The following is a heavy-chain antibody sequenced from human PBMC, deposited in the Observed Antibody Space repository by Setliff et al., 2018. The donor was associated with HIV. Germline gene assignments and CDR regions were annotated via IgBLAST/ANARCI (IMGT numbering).Heavy chain of an antibody. D-gene: IGHD6-13*01. J-gene: IGHJ4*02. Sequence: RASVKVSCKASGYTFTNYAIHGVRQAPGQRLEWMGWINAGNGNTKYSQELQGRVTITRDTSASTAYMELSSLISEDMALYYCATGIAAAGGIDYWGQGTLVTVS. V-gene: IGHV1-3*03. CDR2: INAGNGNT. CDR3: ATGIAAAGGIDY. CDR1: GYTFTNYA.